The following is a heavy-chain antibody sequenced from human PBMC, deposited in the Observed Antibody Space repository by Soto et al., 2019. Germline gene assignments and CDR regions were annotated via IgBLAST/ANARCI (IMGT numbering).Heavy chain of an antibody. CDR1: GYTFTSYG. CDR3: ARAAAPLRFLEWLSHYFDY. V-gene: IGHV1-18*01. Sequence: ASVKVSCKASGYTFTSYGISWVRQAPGQGLEWMGWISAYNGNTNYAQKLQGRVTMTTDTSTSTAYMELRSLRSDDTAVYYCARAAAPLRFLEWLSHYFDYCGQGTMVTVYS. D-gene: IGHD3-3*01. CDR2: ISAYNGNT. J-gene: IGHJ4*02.